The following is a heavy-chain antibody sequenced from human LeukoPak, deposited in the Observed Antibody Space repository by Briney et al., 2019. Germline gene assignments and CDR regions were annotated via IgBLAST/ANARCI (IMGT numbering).Heavy chain of an antibody. Sequence: GGSLRLSCAVSGFTVSSNYVSWVRQAPGKGLEWVANIKQDGSEKYYVDSVKGRFTISRDNAKNSVYLQMNSLRAEDTAVYYCARRSPYYDTSGYSGYFDSWGRGTLVTVSS. V-gene: IGHV3-7*01. CDR3: ARRSPYYDTSGYSGYFDS. CDR1: GFTVSSNY. D-gene: IGHD3-22*01. CDR2: IKQDGSEK. J-gene: IGHJ4*02.